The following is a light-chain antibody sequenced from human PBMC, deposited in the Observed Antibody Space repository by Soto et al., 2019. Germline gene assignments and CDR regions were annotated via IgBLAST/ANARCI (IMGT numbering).Light chain of an antibody. V-gene: IGKV3-20*01. Sequence: EPVYQQSPGSMSFTPGERALLYLMALNSVSSGHLAWYQQKPGQGPRLLLSGASSRATGIPDRFSGSGSGTDFTLTISRMHHEDFAVYYCQQYDTSPGTFGLGNQVDI. CDR1: NSVSSGH. J-gene: IGKJ1*01. CDR2: GAS. CDR3: QQYDTSPGT.